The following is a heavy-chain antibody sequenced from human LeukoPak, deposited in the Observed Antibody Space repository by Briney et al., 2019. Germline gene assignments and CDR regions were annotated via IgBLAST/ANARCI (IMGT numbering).Heavy chain of an antibody. J-gene: IGHJ6*03. D-gene: IGHD3-10*01. V-gene: IGHV3-21*01. CDR2: ITSSSSNK. CDR1: GFPFSRYS. Sequence: GGSLRLSCAASGFPFSRYSMNWVRQAPGEGPEWVSSITSSSSNKDYVDSVKGRFTVSRDNAKNSLYLQMDSLRVEDTAVYYCAREGLLWFGESTIPLNYYYYYMDVWGKGTTVTVSS. CDR3: AREGLLWFGESTIPLNYYYYYMDV.